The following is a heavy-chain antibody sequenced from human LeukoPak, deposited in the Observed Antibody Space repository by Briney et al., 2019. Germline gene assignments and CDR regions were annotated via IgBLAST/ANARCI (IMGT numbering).Heavy chain of an antibody. V-gene: IGHV3-11*04. CDR1: GFTFSDYY. CDR3: AREGYQLLYSFDY. D-gene: IGHD2-2*02. J-gene: IGHJ4*02. CDR2: ISSSGSTI. Sequence: GGSLRLSCAASGFTFSDYYMSWIRQAPGKGLEWVSYISSSGSTIYYADSVKGRFTISRDNAKNSLYLQMNGLRAEDTAVYYCAREGYQLLYSFDYWGQGTLVTVSS.